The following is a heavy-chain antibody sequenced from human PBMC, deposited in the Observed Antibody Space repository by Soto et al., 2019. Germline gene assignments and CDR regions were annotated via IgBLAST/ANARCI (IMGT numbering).Heavy chain of an antibody. CDR3: ARDSRIAAGTKNWFDP. J-gene: IGHJ5*02. CDR1: GFTVSSNY. V-gene: IGHV3-66*01. D-gene: IGHD6-6*01. Sequence: GGSLRLSCAASGFTVSSNYMSWVRQAPGKGLEWVSVIYSGGSTYYADSVKGRFTISRDNSKNTLYLQMNSLRAEDTAVYYCARDSRIAAGTKNWFDPWGQGTLVTVSS. CDR2: IYSGGST.